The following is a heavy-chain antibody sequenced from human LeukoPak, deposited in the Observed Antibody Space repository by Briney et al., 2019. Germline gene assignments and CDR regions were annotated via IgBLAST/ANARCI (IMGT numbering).Heavy chain of an antibody. CDR2: ISYDGSNK. V-gene: IGHV3-30-3*01. J-gene: IGHJ4*02. CDR3: AKVNGQGLRYFDWIFDY. D-gene: IGHD3-9*01. CDR1: GFTFSSYA. Sequence: GGSLRLSCAASGFTFSSYAMHWVRQAPGKGLEWVAVISYDGSNKYYADSVKGRFTISRDNSKNTLYLQMNSLRAEDTAVYYCAKVNGQGLRYFDWIFDYWGQGTLVTVSS.